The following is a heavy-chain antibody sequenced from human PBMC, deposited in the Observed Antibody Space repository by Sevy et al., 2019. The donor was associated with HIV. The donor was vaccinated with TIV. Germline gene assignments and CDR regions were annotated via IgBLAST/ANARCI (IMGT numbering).Heavy chain of an antibody. J-gene: IGHJ6*02. D-gene: IGHD6-13*01. Sequence: GGSLRLSCAASGFTFSSYGMHWVRQAPGKGLEWVAVIRYDGNNKYYTYSVKGRFTISRDNSKNTLYLQMNSLRAEDTAVYYCARSLAAAVYYGMDVWGQGTTVTVSS. V-gene: IGHV3-33*01. CDR1: GFTFSSYG. CDR2: IRYDGNNK. CDR3: ARSLAAAVYYGMDV.